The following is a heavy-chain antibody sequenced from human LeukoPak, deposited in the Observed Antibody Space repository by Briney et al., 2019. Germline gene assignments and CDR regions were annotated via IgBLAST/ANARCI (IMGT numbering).Heavy chain of an antibody. D-gene: IGHD4-17*01. J-gene: IGHJ5*02. CDR3: ARRITTTVRPAFWFDP. CDR1: GGSISSYY. Sequence: SETLSLTCTVSGGSISSYYWSWIRQPPGKGLEWIGYIYYSGSTYYNPSLKSRVTISVDTSKNQFSLKLSSVTAADTAVYYCARRITTTVRPAFWFDPWGQGTLVTVSS. CDR2: IYYSGST. V-gene: IGHV4-59*12.